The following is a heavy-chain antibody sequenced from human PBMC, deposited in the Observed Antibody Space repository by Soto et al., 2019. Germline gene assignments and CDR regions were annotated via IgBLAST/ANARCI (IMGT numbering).Heavy chain of an antibody. CDR3: ARDRAYGTGRYLAFDI. D-gene: IGHD6-19*01. CDR2: ISSGGGTK. J-gene: IGHJ3*02. V-gene: IGHV3-48*01. CDR1: GFTFNAYS. Sequence: GGSLRLSCAASGFTFNAYSMNWVRQAPGKGLEWVSYISSGGGTKYYADSVKGRFTISRDNAKNPVFLQMDSLGAEDTAVYYCARDRAYGTGRYLAFDIWGQGTMVTVSS.